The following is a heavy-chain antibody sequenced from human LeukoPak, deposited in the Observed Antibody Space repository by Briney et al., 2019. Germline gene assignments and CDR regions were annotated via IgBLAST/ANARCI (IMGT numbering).Heavy chain of an antibody. CDR2: MYYSGTT. CDR3: ARRPRYDFWSGYYRYNWFDP. CDR1: GGSISTYS. V-gene: IGHV4-59*12. Sequence: PSETLSLTCTVSGGSISTYSWSWIRLPPGKGPEWVGHMYYSGTTKYNPSLKSRVTISVDTSKNQFSLKLSSVTAADTAVYYCARRPRYDFWSGYYRYNWFDPWGQGTLVTVSS. J-gene: IGHJ5*02. D-gene: IGHD3-3*01.